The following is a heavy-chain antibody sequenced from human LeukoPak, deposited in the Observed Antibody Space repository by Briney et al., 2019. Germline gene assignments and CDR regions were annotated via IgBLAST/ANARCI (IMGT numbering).Heavy chain of an antibody. D-gene: IGHD1-1*01. Sequence: GGSLRLSCAASGLTFNNAWMSWVRQAPGKGLEWVGRIKRKSGGGTTDYAAPVKGRFTISRDDSKNTLDLQMSSLKAEDTAVYYCATSGQHWDVFDYWGPGTLVTVSS. CDR1: GLTFNNAW. V-gene: IGHV3-15*01. J-gene: IGHJ4*02. CDR3: ATSGQHWDVFDY. CDR2: IKRKSGGGTT.